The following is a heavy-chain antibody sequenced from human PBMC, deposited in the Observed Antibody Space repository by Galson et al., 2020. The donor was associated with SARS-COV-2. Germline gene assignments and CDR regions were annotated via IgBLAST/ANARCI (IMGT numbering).Heavy chain of an antibody. CDR1: GYTFTSYG. CDR3: AREGSSGYPWRYFDL. Sequence: ASVKVSCKASGYTFTSYGISWVRQAPGQGLEWMGWISAYNGNTNYAQKLQGRVTMTTDTSTSTAYMELRSLRSDDTAVYYCAREGSSGYPWRYFDLWGRGTLVTVSS. D-gene: IGHD3-22*01. J-gene: IGHJ2*01. V-gene: IGHV1-18*01. CDR2: ISAYNGNT.